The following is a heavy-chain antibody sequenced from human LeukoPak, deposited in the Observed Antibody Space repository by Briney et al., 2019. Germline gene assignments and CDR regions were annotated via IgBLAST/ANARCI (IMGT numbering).Heavy chain of an antibody. V-gene: IGHV4-59*08. CDR2: IYYSGST. CDR1: GGSISSYY. Sequence: PSETLSLTCTVSGGSISSYYWSWTRQPPGKGLEWIGYIYYSGSTNYNPSLKSRVTISVDTSKNQFSLKLSSVTAADTAVYYCARQRGYYYGMDVWGQGTTVTVSS. CDR3: ARQRGYYYGMDV. J-gene: IGHJ6*02.